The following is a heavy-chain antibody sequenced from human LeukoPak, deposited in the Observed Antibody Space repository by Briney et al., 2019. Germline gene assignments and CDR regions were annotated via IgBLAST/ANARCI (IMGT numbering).Heavy chain of an antibody. CDR3: ARAATITVRPGGYYHYYMDV. D-gene: IGHD6-6*01. CDR2: ISSSSSTI. V-gene: IGHV3-48*04. CDR1: GFTFSYYS. Sequence: GGSLRLSFAASGFTFSYYSMNWGRQAPGKGLGWVSYISSSSSTIYYADSVKGRFTITRDNAKNSQYLQMNSLRAEDTAVYYCARAATITVRPGGYYHYYMDVWGKGTTVTVSS. J-gene: IGHJ6*03.